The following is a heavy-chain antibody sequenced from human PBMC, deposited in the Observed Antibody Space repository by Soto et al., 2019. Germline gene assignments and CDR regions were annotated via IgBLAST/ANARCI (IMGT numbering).Heavy chain of an antibody. CDR3: ATGYSYAPFDP. CDR1: GFTFSSYA. Sequence: GGSLRLSCAASGFTFSSYAMSWVRQAPGKGLEWISGISGSGDSTYYADSVKGRFTISRDNSKNTLYLQMSNLRAEDTAVYYCATGYSYAPFDPWGQGTLVTVSS. CDR2: ISGSGDST. D-gene: IGHD5-18*01. J-gene: IGHJ5*02. V-gene: IGHV3-23*01.